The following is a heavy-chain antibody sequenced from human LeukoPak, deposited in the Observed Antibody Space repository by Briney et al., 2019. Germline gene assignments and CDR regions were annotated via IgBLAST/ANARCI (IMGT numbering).Heavy chain of an antibody. D-gene: IGHD6-6*01. V-gene: IGHV4-61*02. J-gene: IGHJ6*03. CDR2: IYTSGST. CDR1: GGSISRGSYY. Sequence: SETLSLTCTVSGGSISRGSYYWSWIRQPAGKGLEWIGRIYTSGSTNYNPSLKSRVTISVDTSKNQFSLKLSSVTAADTAVYCCARIHSSSFYYYYYMDVWGKGTTVTVSS. CDR3: ARIHSSSFYYYYYMDV.